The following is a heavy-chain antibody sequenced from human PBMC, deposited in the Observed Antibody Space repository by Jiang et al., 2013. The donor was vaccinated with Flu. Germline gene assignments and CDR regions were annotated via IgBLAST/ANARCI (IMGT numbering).Heavy chain of an antibody. D-gene: IGHD6-19*01. Sequence: VQLVESGGGLVKPGGSLRLSCAASGFTFNNGWMNWARQAPGKGLEWVGRIKSKTDGETTDYAAPVKGRFTISRDESKKTLYLQMNSLKTEDTAVYYCTTGIGNQQWLSRGSDYWGQGTLVTVSS. J-gene: IGHJ4*02. V-gene: IGHV3-15*07. CDR2: IKSKTDGETT. CDR3: TTGIGNQQWLSRGSDY. CDR1: GFTFNNGW.